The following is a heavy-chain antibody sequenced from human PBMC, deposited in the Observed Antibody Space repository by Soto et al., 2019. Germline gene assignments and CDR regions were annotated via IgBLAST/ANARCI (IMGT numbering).Heavy chain of an antibody. D-gene: IGHD2-15*01. V-gene: IGHV4-30-4*08. J-gene: IGHJ4*02. Sequence: SETLSLTCSVSGGSISGDYYWSWIRQSPEKGLEWIGYIYYSVGSYSNPALQSRLSMSLDTSKNQFSLKLRSVTAADTAVYYCGRGGARWHGYCDAWGRRDLVPVSP. CDR2: IYYSVGS. CDR1: GGSISGDYY. CDR3: GRGGARWHGYCDA.